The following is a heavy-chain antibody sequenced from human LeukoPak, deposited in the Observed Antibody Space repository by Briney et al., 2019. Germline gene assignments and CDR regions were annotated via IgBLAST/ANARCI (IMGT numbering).Heavy chain of an antibody. V-gene: IGHV4-39*07. CDR2: ISYSGST. CDR3: AGDGDTINWFFY. D-gene: IGHD3-10*01. J-gene: IGHJ4*02. CDR1: GFTFSSYA. Sequence: GSLRLSCAASGFTFSSYAMSWLRQPPGKGLEWIGSISYSGSTSYNPSLKSRVTISVDTSKSQFSLKLTSVTAADTAVYYCAGDGDTINWFFYWGQGTLVTVSS.